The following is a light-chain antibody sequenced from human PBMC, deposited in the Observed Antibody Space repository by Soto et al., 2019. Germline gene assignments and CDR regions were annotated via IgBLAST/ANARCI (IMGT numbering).Light chain of an antibody. CDR3: AAWDDSLNAVV. CDR1: SSNIGSNT. Sequence: QSVLTQPPSASGTPGQRVTISCSVSSSNIGSNTVNWYQQLPGTAPKLLMYSNNQRPSGVPGRISGSKSGTSASLAISGLQSEDEADYYCAAWDDSLNAVVFGGGTKLTVL. CDR2: SNN. J-gene: IGLJ2*01. V-gene: IGLV1-44*01.